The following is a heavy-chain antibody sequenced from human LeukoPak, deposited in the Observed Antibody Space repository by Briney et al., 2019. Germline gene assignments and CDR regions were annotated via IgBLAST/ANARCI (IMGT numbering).Heavy chain of an antibody. CDR1: GGSISSYY. CDR3: ARNSISSSGGTYYYYMDV. CDR2: IYYSGST. J-gene: IGHJ6*03. D-gene: IGHD2-15*01. Sequence: PSETLSLTCTVSGGSISSYYWSWIRQPPGKGLEWIGYIYYSGSTNYNPSLKSRVTISVDTSKNQFSLKLSSVTAADTAVYYCARNSISSSGGTYYYYMDVWGKGTTVTVSS. V-gene: IGHV4-59*01.